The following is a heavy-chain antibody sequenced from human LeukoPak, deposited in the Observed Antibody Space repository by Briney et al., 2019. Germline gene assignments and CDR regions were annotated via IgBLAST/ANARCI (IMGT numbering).Heavy chain of an antibody. D-gene: IGHD6-6*01. J-gene: IGHJ4*02. CDR3: AREEHSSSSFDY. V-gene: IGHV1-69*05. CDR1: GGTFSSYA. Sequence: ASVKVSRKASGGTFSSYAISWVRQAPGQGLEWMGGIIPIFGTANYAQKFQGRVTITTDESTSTAYMELSSLRSEDTAVYYCAREEHSSSSFDYWGQGTLVTVSS. CDR2: IIPIFGTA.